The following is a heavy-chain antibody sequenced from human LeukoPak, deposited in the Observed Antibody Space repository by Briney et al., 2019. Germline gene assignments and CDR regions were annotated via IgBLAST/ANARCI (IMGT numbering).Heavy chain of an antibody. Sequence: ASVKVSCKASGYTFTSYGISWVRQTPGQGLEWMGWISAYNGNTNYAQKLQGRVTMTTDTSTSTAYMELRSLRSDDTAVYYCAREEGSGSYYIFDYWGQGTLVTVSS. D-gene: IGHD3-10*01. V-gene: IGHV1-18*01. J-gene: IGHJ4*02. CDR3: AREEGSGSYYIFDY. CDR1: GYTFTSYG. CDR2: ISAYNGNT.